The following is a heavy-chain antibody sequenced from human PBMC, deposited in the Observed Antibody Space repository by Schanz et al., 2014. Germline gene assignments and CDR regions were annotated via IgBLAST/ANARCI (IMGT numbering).Heavy chain of an antibody. CDR1: GYSFTGYY. Sequence: QVQLVQSGVEVKKPGASVKVSCKASGYSFTGYYMNWVRQAPGQGLEWMGWISPNGATRYAQNFQDKVTMTRDTSSSTAYMEVTSLRLDDTAVYYCARAAYGGYTSTPLRYWGQGTLVTVSS. V-gene: IGHV1-2*02. CDR2: ISPNGAT. D-gene: IGHD5-12*01. J-gene: IGHJ4*02. CDR3: ARAAYGGYTSTPLRY.